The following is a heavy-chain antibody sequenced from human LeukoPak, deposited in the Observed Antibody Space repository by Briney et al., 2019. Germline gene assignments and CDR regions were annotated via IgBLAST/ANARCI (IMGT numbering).Heavy chain of an antibody. V-gene: IGHV3-23*01. CDR2: ISGSGGST. Sequence: DPGGSLRLSCAASGFTFSSYAMSWVRQAPGKGLEWVSAISGSGGSTYYADSVKGRFTISRDNSKNTLYLQMNSLRAEDTAVYYCAKEGVVPAAMRDTWYPHDAFDIWGQGTMVTVSS. D-gene: IGHD2-2*01. J-gene: IGHJ3*02. CDR1: GFTFSSYA. CDR3: AKEGVVPAAMRDTWYPHDAFDI.